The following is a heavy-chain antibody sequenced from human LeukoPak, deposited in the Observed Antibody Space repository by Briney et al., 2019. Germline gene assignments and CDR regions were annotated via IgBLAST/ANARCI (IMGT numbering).Heavy chain of an antibody. Sequence: ASVKVSCKESGYTFTSYYMHWVRQAPGQGLEWMGIINPSGGSTSYAQKFQGRVTMTRDISTSTVYMVLSSLRSEDTAVYYCARMYYYDSSGRRDAFDIWGQGTMVTVSS. CDR1: GYTFTSYY. V-gene: IGHV1-46*01. CDR2: INPSGGST. J-gene: IGHJ3*02. D-gene: IGHD3-22*01. CDR3: ARMYYYDSSGRRDAFDI.